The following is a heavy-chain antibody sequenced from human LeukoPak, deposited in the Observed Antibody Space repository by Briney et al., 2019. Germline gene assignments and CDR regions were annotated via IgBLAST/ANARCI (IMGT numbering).Heavy chain of an antibody. J-gene: IGHJ6*03. CDR3: ARDPPNYYYYYMDV. CDR2: ISSSGSTI. V-gene: IGHV3-11*01. CDR1: GFTFSDYH. Sequence: GGSLRLSCAASGFTFSDYHMSWIRQAPGKGLEWVSYISSSGSTIYYADSVKGRFTISRDNAKNSLYLQMNSLRAEDTAVYYCARDPPNYYYYYMDVWGKGTTVTVSS.